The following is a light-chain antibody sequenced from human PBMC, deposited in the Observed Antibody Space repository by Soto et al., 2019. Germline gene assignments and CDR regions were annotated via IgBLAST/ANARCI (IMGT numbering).Light chain of an antibody. CDR1: RGHSTYA. J-gene: IGLJ2*01. Sequence: QPVLTQSPSASASLGASVKLTCTLSRGHSTYAIAWHQQQPEKGPRFLMKLNSDGSHNRGDGIPDRFSGSSSGAERYLSISGLQSEDEAEYYCQTWGTGIVILGGGTQLTVL. CDR2: LNSDGSH. CDR3: QTWGTGIVI. V-gene: IGLV4-69*01.